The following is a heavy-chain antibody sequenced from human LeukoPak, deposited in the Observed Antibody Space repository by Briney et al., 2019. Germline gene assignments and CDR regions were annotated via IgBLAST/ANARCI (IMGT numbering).Heavy chain of an antibody. CDR2: ISSGSTYK. CDR1: GFTFSDYS. CDR3: TRGPTLIGVAGTWPLDY. Sequence: GGSLRLSCAASGFTFSDYSMHWVRQAPGKGLEWVSSISSGSTYKYSADSVKGRFTISRDNAKNSLFLQMSSLRAEDSAVYYCTRGPTLIGVAGTWPLDYWGQGTLVTVSS. D-gene: IGHD6-19*01. V-gene: IGHV3-21*01. J-gene: IGHJ4*02.